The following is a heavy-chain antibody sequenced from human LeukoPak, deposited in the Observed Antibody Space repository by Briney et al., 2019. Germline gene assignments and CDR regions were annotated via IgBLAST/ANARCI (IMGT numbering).Heavy chain of an antibody. CDR2: INPNSGGT. J-gene: IGHJ3*02. D-gene: IGHD2-8*01. Sequence: ASVKVSCKASGYTFTDFYMHWVRQAPGQGLEWMGWINPNSGGTNYAQKFQGRVTMTRDTSTSTVYMELTSLRSEDTAVYYCARDGLYCTNGVCSSDIWGQGTLVTVSS. CDR3: ARDGLYCTNGVCSSDI. CDR1: GYTFTDFY. V-gene: IGHV1-2*02.